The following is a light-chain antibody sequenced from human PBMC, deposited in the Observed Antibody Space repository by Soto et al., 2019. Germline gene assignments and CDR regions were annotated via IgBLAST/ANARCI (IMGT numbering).Light chain of an antibody. J-gene: IGLJ1*01. CDR1: SSPFGGYNY. V-gene: IGLV2-14*01. Sequence: QSVLTQPASVSGSPGQSITISCTGTSSPFGGYNYVPWYQPRPGKAHKLMIYELSNRPSGVSHRFSASKSGNTDSPTNSGLQTEDEAAYYSSSYRSSSLYVFGSGTRSPS. CDR3: SSYRSSSLYV. CDR2: ELS.